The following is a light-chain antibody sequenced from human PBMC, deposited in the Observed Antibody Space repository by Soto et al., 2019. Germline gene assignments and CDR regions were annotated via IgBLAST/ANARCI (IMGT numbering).Light chain of an antibody. Sequence: DTQMTQSPSSLSASVGDRVTITCRASQGISKFVAWYHQKPGKVPKLLIYGASTLQSGVPSRFSGSGSGTDFSLTIHSLQPDDVATYCCQNCDSAPFTFGPGTKVDIK. CDR3: QNCDSAPFT. CDR2: GAS. CDR1: QGISKF. J-gene: IGKJ3*01. V-gene: IGKV1-27*01.